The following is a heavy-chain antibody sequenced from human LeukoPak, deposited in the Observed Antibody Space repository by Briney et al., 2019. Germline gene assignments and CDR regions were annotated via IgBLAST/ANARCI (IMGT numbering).Heavy chain of an antibody. CDR2: INPNSGGT. V-gene: IGHV1-2*02. CDR1: GYTFTGYY. Sequence: GASVKVSCKASGYTFTGYYMHWVRQTPGQGLEWMGWINPNSGGTNYAQKFQGRVTMTRDTSISTAYMELSRLRSDDTAVYYCARVTQLWFVSGYYDSSGYYGYWGQGTLVTVSS. D-gene: IGHD3-22*01. CDR3: ARVTQLWFVSGYYDSSGYYGY. J-gene: IGHJ4*02.